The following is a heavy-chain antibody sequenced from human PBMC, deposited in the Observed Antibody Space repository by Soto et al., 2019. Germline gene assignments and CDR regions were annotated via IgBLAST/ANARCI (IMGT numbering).Heavy chain of an antibody. J-gene: IGHJ4*02. D-gene: IGHD6-13*01. CDR2: IIPIFGTA. CDR3: ASQLRRRISRSYDY. CDR1: GGTFSSYA. V-gene: IGHV1-69*01. Sequence: QVQLVQSGAEVKKPGSSVKVSCKASGGTFSSYAISWVRQAPGQGLEWMGGIIPIFGTANYAQKFQGRVTISADESTSTGYMELSSLRSEDTAVYYCASQLRRRISRSYDYWGQGTLVTVSS.